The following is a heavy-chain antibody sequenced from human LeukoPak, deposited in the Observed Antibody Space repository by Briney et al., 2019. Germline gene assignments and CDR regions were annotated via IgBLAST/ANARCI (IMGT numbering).Heavy chain of an antibody. J-gene: IGHJ3*02. V-gene: IGHV3-48*03. CDR2: ISSGGSTI. CDR3: ATDPSEFGVIIPVNGYDI. D-gene: IGHD3-10*01. CDR1: GFSFSSYE. Sequence: PGGSLRLSCAASGFSFSSYEMNWVRQAPGKGLEWVSYISSGGSTIYYADSVKGRFTISRDNSKNTLFLQMNRLRAEDTAVYYCATDPSEFGVIIPVNGYDIWGQGTMVTVSS.